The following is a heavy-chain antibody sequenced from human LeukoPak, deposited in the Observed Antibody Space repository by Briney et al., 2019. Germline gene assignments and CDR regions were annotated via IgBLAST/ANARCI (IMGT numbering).Heavy chain of an antibody. V-gene: IGHV4-59*01. Sequence: SETLSLTCTVSGGSISSYYWSWIRQPPGKGLEWIGYIYYSGSTNYNPSLKSRVTISVDTSKNQFSLKLSSVTAADTAVYYCARGITIFSWPYYMDVWGKGTTVTVSS. CDR3: ARGITIFSWPYYMDV. J-gene: IGHJ6*03. CDR1: GGSISSYY. CDR2: IYYSGST. D-gene: IGHD3-3*01.